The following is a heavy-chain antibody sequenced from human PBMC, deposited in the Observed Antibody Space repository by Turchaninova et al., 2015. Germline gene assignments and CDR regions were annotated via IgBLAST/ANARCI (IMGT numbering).Heavy chain of an antibody. J-gene: IGHJ4*02. D-gene: IGHD2-21*01. V-gene: IGHV5-51*01. CDR3: AGQRSGFLSVVSLDF. Sequence: EVQLVQSGTAVKKPGESVKIACKTSGYSFSSYWIVWVRQTPDTGLEWMGGVSPGASDPRFTPSLPDQPTPPTPHPPANLQWTVLKASDTALFFCAGQRSGFLSVVSLDFWGQGTLVSVSS. CDR1: GYSFSSYW. CDR2: VSPGASDP.